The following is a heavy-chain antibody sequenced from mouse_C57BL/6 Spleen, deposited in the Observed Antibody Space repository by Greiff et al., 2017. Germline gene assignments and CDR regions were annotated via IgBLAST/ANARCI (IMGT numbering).Heavy chain of an antibody. CDR2: IDPSDSYT. Sequence: QVQLQQSGAELVKPGASVKLSCKASGYTFTSYWMQWVKQRPGQGLEWIGEIDPSDSYTNYNQKFKGKATLTVDPSSSTAYMQLSSLTSEDSAVYYCAQRGRGAWFAYWGQGTLVTVSA. CDR3: AQRGRGAWFAY. D-gene: IGHD3-3*01. J-gene: IGHJ3*01. V-gene: IGHV1-50*01. CDR1: GYTFTSYW.